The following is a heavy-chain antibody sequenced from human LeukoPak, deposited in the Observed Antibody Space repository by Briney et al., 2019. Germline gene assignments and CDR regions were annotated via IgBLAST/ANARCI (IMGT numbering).Heavy chain of an antibody. D-gene: IGHD5-18*01. Sequence: GGSLRLSCVASGFTFSESWMTWVRQAPGRGLEWVSGISWNSGSIGYADSVKGRFTISRDNAKDSLYLQMNSLRAEDTALYYCAKDSGGTAMAWSYFQHWGQGTLVTVSS. CDR1: GFTFSESW. CDR3: AKDSGGTAMAWSYFQH. CDR2: ISWNSGSI. J-gene: IGHJ1*01. V-gene: IGHV3-9*01.